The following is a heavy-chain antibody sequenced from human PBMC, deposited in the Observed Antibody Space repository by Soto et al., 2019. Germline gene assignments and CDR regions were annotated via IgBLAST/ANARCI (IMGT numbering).Heavy chain of an antibody. CDR3: ARAHSSSRYYYYYYYVDV. V-gene: IGHV4-34*01. Sequence: PSETLSLTCAVYGGSFSGYYWSWIRQPPGKGLEWIGEINHSGSTNYNPSLKSRVTISVDTSKNQFSLKLSSVTAADTAVYYCARAHSSSRYYYYYYYVDVWGKGTTVTV. J-gene: IGHJ6*03. CDR1: GGSFSGYY. D-gene: IGHD6-6*01. CDR2: INHSGST.